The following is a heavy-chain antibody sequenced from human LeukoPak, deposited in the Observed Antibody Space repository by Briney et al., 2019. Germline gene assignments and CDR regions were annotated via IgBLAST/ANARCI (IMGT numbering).Heavy chain of an antibody. CDR2: ISSSSSYI. Sequence: GGSLRLSCAASGFTFSSYSVSWVRQAPGKGLEWVSSISSSSSYIYYADSMKGRFTISRDNAQNSLYLQMNSLRAEDTAVYYCASATLATTFGVAHWGQGTLVTVSS. J-gene: IGHJ4*02. V-gene: IGHV3-21*01. D-gene: IGHD3-3*01. CDR1: GFTFSSYS. CDR3: ASATLATTFGVAH.